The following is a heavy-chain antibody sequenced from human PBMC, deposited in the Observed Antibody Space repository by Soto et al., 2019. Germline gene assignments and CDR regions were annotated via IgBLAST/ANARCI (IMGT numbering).Heavy chain of an antibody. Sequence: QVQLVESGGGVVQPGRSLRLSCAASGFTFSSYGMHWVRQAPGKGLEWVAVISYDGSNKYYADSVKGRFTISRDNSKNTLYLQVNSLRAEDTAVYYCAKGGSGSYLGQWGQGTLVTVSS. V-gene: IGHV3-30*18. CDR3: AKGGSGSYLGQ. CDR2: ISYDGSNK. CDR1: GFTFSSYG. D-gene: IGHD3-10*01. J-gene: IGHJ4*02.